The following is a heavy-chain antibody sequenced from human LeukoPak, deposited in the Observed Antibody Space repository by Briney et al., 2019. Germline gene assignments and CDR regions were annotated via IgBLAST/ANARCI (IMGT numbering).Heavy chain of an antibody. CDR2: INPNSGGT. J-gene: IGHJ4*02. CDR3: ARASGTGTATYYDSSGYHY. CDR1: GYTFTGYY. Sequence: ASVKVSCKASGYTFTGYYMHWVRQGPGQGLEWMGWINPNSGGTNYAQKFKGRVTMTRDTSISTAYMELSRLRSDDTAVYYCARASGTGTATYYDSSGYHYWGQGTLVTVSS. V-gene: IGHV1-2*02. D-gene: IGHD3-22*01.